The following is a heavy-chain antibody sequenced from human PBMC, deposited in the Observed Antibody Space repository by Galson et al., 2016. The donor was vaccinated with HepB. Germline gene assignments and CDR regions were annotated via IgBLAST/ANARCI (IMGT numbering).Heavy chain of an antibody. CDR1: GASFSGYY. CDR2: INHSGST. J-gene: IGHJ4*02. CDR3: TRVPFTMVRGVITSFDY. Sequence: SLTCAVYGASFSGYYWSWIRQRPGKGLEWIGEINHSGSTNYNPSLKSRVTISLDTSRTQFSLNLSSVTAADTAVYYCTRVPFTMVRGVITSFDYWGQGTLVTVSS. D-gene: IGHD3-10*01. V-gene: IGHV4-34*01.